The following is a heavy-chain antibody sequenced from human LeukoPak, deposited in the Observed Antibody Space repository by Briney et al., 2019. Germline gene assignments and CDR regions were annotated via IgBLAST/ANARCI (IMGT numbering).Heavy chain of an antibody. J-gene: IGHJ4*02. CDR2: ISGSGGST. CDR3: AKDRFGELPPYYFDY. V-gene: IGHV3-23*01. D-gene: IGHD3-10*01. CDR1: GFTFSSYA. Sequence: PGGSLRLSCAASGFTFSSYAMSWVRQAPGKGLEWVSAISGSGGSTYYADSVKGRFTISRDNSKNTLYLQMNSLRAEVTAVYYCAKDRFGELPPYYFDYWGQGTLVTVSS.